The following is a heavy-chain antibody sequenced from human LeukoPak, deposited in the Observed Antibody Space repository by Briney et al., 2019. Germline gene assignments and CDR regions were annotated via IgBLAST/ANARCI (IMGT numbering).Heavy chain of an antibody. J-gene: IGHJ6*03. D-gene: IGHD1-14*01. CDR2: INTDGSST. CDR3: ARGNPPLGSYYYYYMDV. V-gene: IGHV3-74*01. Sequence: PGGSLRLACAASGFTFTRYWMHWVRQAPGKGLVWVSRINTDGSSTAYADSVKGRFTISRDNAKNSLYLQMNSLRAEDTAVYYCARGNPPLGSYYYYYMDVWGKGTTVTVSS. CDR1: GFTFTRYW.